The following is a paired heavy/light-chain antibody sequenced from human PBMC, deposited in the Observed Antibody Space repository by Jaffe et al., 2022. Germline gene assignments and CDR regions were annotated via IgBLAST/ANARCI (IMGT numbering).Heavy chain of an antibody. D-gene: IGHD4-17*01. CDR2: IAWNSGNI. J-gene: IGHJ2*01. Sequence: EVQLMESGGGLVQPGRSLRLSCAASGFTFDAFAMHWVRQAPGKGLEWVSGIAWNSGNIGYADSVKGRFTISRDNAENSLYLQMDSLKPEDTALYYCAKDARYGDSSYDVWGRGTLVTVSA. CDR3: AKDARYGDSSYDV. V-gene: IGHV3-9*01. CDR1: GFTFDAFA.
Light chain of an antibody. Sequence: SYELTQPPSVSVSPGQTARITCSGDTLSKKYVYWYQQKSGQAPVLVISEDTKRPSGIPGRFSGSSSGTMATLTISGAQMEDEGDYYCYSTDSSDNHRGVFGTGTKVTVL. CDR1: TLSKKY. V-gene: IGLV3-10*01. J-gene: IGLJ1*01. CDR2: EDT. CDR3: YSTDSSDNHRGV.